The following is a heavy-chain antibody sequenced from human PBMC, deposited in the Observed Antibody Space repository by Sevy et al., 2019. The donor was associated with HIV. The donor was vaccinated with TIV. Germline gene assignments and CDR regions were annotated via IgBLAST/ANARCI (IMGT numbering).Heavy chain of an antibody. CDR2: IYPGDSDT. V-gene: IGHV5-51*01. Sequence: GESLKISCKGSGYSFTSYWIGWVRQMPGKGLEWMGIIYPGDSDTRYSPSFQGQVTISADKSISTAYLQWSSRKASDTAMYYCARTRSDSGSYTALAYYYYMDVWGKGTTVTVSS. CDR3: ARTRSDSGSYTALAYYYYMDV. D-gene: IGHD1-26*01. J-gene: IGHJ6*03. CDR1: GYSFTSYW.